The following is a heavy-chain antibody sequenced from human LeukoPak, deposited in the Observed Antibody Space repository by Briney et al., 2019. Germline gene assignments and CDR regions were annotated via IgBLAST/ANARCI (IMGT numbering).Heavy chain of an antibody. V-gene: IGHV4-39*01. Sequence: SETVSLTCTVSGGSISSSSYYWGWIRQPPGKGLEWIGSIYYSGSTYYNPSLKSRVTISVDTSKNQFSLKLSSVTAADTAVYYCARTRRYYDSSGYPVWGQGTTVTVSS. D-gene: IGHD3-22*01. CDR1: GGSISSSSYY. CDR2: IYYSGST. CDR3: ARTRRYYDSSGYPV. J-gene: IGHJ6*02.